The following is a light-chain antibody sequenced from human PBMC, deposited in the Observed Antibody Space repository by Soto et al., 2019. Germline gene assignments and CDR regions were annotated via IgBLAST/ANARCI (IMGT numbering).Light chain of an antibody. CDR3: QAWDSSTGV. J-gene: IGLJ1*01. CDR2: QHS. Sequence: SYELTQPPSVSVSPGQTASITCSGAKLGDKYACWYQQKPGQSPVLVIYQHSKRPSGIPERFSGSNSGNTATLTISGTQAMDEADYYCQAWDSSTGVFGTGTKLTVL. V-gene: IGLV3-1*01. CDR1: KLGDKY.